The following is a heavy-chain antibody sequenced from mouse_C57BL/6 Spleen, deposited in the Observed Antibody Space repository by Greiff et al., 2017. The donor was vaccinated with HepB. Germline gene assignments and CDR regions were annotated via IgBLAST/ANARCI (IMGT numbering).Heavy chain of an antibody. CDR3: ARDYGSSYGWYFDV. J-gene: IGHJ1*03. D-gene: IGHD1-1*01. CDR1: GYTFTSYT. V-gene: IGHV1-4*01. CDR2: INPSSGYT. Sequence: VQLQQSGAELARPGASVKMSCKASGYTFTSYTMHWVNQRPGQGLEWIGYINPSSGYTKYNQKFKDKATLTADKSSSTAYMQLSSLTSEDSAVYYCARDYGSSYGWYFDVWGTGTTVTVSS.